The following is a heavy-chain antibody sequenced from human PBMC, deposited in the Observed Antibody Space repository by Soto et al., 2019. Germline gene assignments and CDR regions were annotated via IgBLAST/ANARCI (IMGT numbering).Heavy chain of an antibody. CDR3: ARGYTPKVIDY. CDR1: GGSIRFSKYY. D-gene: IGHD6-13*01. V-gene: IGHV4-39*01. J-gene: IGHJ4*02. Sequence: SETLSLTCTVSGGSIRFSKYYWGWIRQPPGKGLEWIGNIYYTGSTYYNPSLKSRVTISVDTSKNQFSLNVSSVTAADTAVYYCARGYTPKVIDYWGQGTLVTVSS. CDR2: IYYTGST.